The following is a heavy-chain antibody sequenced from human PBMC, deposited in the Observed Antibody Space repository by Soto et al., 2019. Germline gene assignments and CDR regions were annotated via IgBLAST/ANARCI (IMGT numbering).Heavy chain of an antibody. D-gene: IGHD6-13*01. J-gene: IGHJ6*02. CDR1: GYSFTSYW. V-gene: IGHV5-10-1*01. CDR3: ARVGAAAGASMDV. CDR2: IDPSDSYT. Sequence: GESLKISCKGSGYSFTSYWISWVRQMPGKGLEWMGRIDPSDSYTNYSPSLQGHVTISADKSISTAYLQWSSLKASYTAMYYCARVGAAAGASMDVWGQGTTVTVSS.